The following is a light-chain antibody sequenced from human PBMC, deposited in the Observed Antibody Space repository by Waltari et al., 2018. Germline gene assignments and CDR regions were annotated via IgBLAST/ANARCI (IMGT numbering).Light chain of an antibody. V-gene: IGLV2-23*01. CDR2: DDN. CDR3: CSYAGSYTWV. J-gene: IGLJ3*02. CDR1: SSDVGNYNL. Sequence: QSALTQPASVSGSPGQSITISCTGTSSDVGNYNLVSWYQQYPGKAPKVMIYDDNSRPSGVSDRFSGSKSGNTVSLTIAGVQAEDEADYYCCSYAGSYTWVFGGGTKLTVL.